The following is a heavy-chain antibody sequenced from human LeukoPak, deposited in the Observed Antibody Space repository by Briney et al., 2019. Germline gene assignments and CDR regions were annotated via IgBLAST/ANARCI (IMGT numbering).Heavy chain of an antibody. CDR2: ISGSGGST. D-gene: IGHD3-3*01. V-gene: IGHV3-23*01. J-gene: IGHJ4*02. Sequence: GGSLGLSCAASGFTFSSYAMSWVRQAPGKGLEWVSAISGSGGSTYYADSVKGRFTISRDNSKNTLYLQMNSLRAEDTAVYYCAKETRNIPEWLLSYWGQGTLVTVSS. CDR1: GFTFSSYA. CDR3: AKETRNIPEWLLSY.